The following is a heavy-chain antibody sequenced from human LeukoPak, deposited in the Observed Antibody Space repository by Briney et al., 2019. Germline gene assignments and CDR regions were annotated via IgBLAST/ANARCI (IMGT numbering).Heavy chain of an antibody. D-gene: IGHD6-19*01. CDR1: GFTFSSYA. V-gene: IGHV3-23*01. J-gene: IGHJ4*02. Sequence: GGSLRLSCVGSGFTFSSYAMSWVRQTPGKGLEWVSTISGSGGSTYYVGSVKGRFTISRDNSKNTLYLQMNSLRAEDTAVYYCVNSITVGGRGRGYWGQGTLVTVSS. CDR3: VNSITVGGRGRGY. CDR2: ISGSGGST.